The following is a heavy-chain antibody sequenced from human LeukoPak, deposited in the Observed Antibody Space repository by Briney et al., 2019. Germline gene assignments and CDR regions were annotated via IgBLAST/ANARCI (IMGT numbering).Heavy chain of an antibody. CDR3: AKSGSGVDAFDI. CDR1: GFTLSSYS. V-gene: IGHV3-48*01. Sequence: GGSLRLSCAASGFTLSSYSMNWVRQAPGKGLEWVSYISSSSSTIYYADSVKGRFTISRDNAKNSLYLQMNSLRAEETAVYYSAKSGSGVDAFDICGQGTMVTVSS. CDR2: ISSSSSTI. J-gene: IGHJ3*02. D-gene: IGHD2-8*02.